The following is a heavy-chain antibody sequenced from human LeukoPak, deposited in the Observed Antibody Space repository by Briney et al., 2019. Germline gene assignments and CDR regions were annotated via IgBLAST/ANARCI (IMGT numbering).Heavy chain of an antibody. V-gene: IGHV3-23*01. CDR3: AKDTVVVVAANDAFDI. J-gene: IGHJ3*02. D-gene: IGHD2-15*01. CDR2: ISGSGGST. Sequence: GGPLRLSCAASGFTFSSYAMSWVRQAPGKGLEWVSAISGSGGSTYYADSVKGRFTISRDNFKNTLYLQMNSLRAEDTAVYYCAKDTVVVVAANDAFDIWGQGTMVTVSS. CDR1: GFTFSSYA.